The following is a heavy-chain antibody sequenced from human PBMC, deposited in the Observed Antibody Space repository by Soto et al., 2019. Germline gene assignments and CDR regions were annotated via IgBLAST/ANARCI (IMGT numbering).Heavy chain of an antibody. Sequence: PGGSLRLSCAASGFTFDYYTMHWVRQAPGKGLEWVSLISWDGGSTYYADSVKGRFTISRDNSKNSLYLQMNSLRTEDTALYYCAKGNVLRYFDWSAYGMDVWGQGTTVTVSS. V-gene: IGHV3-43*01. D-gene: IGHD3-9*01. J-gene: IGHJ6*02. CDR2: ISWDGGST. CDR1: GFTFDYYT. CDR3: AKGNVLRYFDWSAYGMDV.